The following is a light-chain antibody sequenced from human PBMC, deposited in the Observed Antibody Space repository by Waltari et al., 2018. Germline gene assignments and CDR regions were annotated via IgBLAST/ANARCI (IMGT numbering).Light chain of an antibody. V-gene: IGLV3-1*01. J-gene: IGLJ2*01. CDR3: QAWDSSTGV. CDR2: QDS. Sequence: SYELTQPPSVSVSPGQTASITCSGDKLGDKYACWYQQKPGQSPVLVIYQDSKRPSGIPVRFSGPNSGNTATLTISGTQAMDEADYYCQAWDSSTGVFGGGTKLTVL. CDR1: KLGDKY.